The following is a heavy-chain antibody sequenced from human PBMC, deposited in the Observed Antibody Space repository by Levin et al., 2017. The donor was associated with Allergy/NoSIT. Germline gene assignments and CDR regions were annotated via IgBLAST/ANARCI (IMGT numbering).Heavy chain of an antibody. D-gene: IGHD1-26*01. CDR3: ARVAIVGATTTPDY. V-gene: IGHV1-2*02. Sequence: GESLKISCKASGYTFTGYYMHWVRQAPGQGLEWMGWINPNSGGTNYAQKFQGRVTMTRDTSISTAYMELSRLRSDDTAVYYCARVAIVGATTTPDYWGQGTLVTVSS. CDR1: GYTFTGYY. CDR2: INPNSGGT. J-gene: IGHJ4*02.